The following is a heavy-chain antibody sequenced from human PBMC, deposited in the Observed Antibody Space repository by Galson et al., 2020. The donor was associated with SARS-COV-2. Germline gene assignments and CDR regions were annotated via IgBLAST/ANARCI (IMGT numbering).Heavy chain of an antibody. Sequence: GESLKISCAASGFTFSSYAMHWVRQAPGKGLEWVAVISYDGSNKYYADSVKGRFTISRDNSKNTLYLQMNSLRAEDTAVYYCARDQDDDRDYSYGYDYWGQGTLVTVSS. CDR3: ARDQDDDRDYSYGYDY. V-gene: IGHV3-30*04. J-gene: IGHJ4*02. CDR1: GFTFSSYA. D-gene: IGHD5-18*01. CDR2: ISYDGSNK.